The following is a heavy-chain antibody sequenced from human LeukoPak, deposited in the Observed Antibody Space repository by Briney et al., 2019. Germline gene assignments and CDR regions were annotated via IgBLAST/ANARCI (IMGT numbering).Heavy chain of an antibody. Sequence: GGSLRLSCAASGFTFSDHYFDWVRQAPGKGLEWVSRLRSKAESYTTNYAAPVKVRFTISRDDSKNSLYLQMNSLKIEDSAVYYCVRGAKVRGDAFDIWGRGTAVIVSS. CDR2: LRSKAESYTT. CDR3: VRGAKVRGDAFDI. CDR1: GFTFSDHY. J-gene: IGHJ3*02. V-gene: IGHV3-72*01. D-gene: IGHD3-10*01.